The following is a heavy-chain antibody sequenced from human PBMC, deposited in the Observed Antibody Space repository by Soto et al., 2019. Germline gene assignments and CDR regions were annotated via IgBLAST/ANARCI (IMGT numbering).Heavy chain of an antibody. V-gene: IGHV1-69*06. J-gene: IGHJ5*02. CDR1: GGTFSSYA. CDR3: ARGFGGYCTNGVCSDYDNWFDP. Sequence: AASVKVSCKASGGTFSSYAISWVRQAPGQGLEWMGGIIPIFGTANYAQKFQGRVTITADKSTSTAYMELSSLRSEDTAVYYCARGFGGYCTNGVCSDYDNWFDPWGQGTLVTVSS. CDR2: IIPIFGTA. D-gene: IGHD2-8*01.